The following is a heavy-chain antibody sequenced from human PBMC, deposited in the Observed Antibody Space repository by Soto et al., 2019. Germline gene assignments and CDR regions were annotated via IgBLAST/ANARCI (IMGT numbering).Heavy chain of an antibody. V-gene: IGHV5-51*01. CDR3: ARQAGRELIDY. CDR1: GYTFTKFW. D-gene: IGHD1-26*01. Sequence: GESLKISCKASGYTFTKFWIGWVRQMPGKGLEWMAIVYPGDSDTRYNPSLQGQVTVSADKSINTAYLQWNGLNASDTAIYYCARQAGRELIDYWGQGTLVTVSS. CDR2: VYPGDSDT. J-gene: IGHJ4*02.